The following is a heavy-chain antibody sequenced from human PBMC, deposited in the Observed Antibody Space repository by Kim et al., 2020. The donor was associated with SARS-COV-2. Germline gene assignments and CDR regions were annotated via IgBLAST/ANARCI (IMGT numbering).Heavy chain of an antibody. CDR2: IIPIFGTA. D-gene: IGHD3-10*01. CDR1: GGTFSSYA. V-gene: IGHV1-69*13. CDR3: ARGSVSYYIDYYYYGMDV. J-gene: IGHJ6*02. Sequence: SVKVSCKASGGTFSSYAISWVRQAPGQGLEWMGGIIPIFGTANYAQKFQGRVTITADESTSTAYMELSSLRSEDTAVYYCARGSVSYYIDYYYYGMDVWGQGTTVTVSS.